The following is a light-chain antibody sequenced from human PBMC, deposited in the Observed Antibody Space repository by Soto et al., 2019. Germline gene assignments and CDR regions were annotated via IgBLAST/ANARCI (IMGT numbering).Light chain of an antibody. CDR2: AAS. CDR3: QQSYSTPYT. Sequence: IQLTQSPSSLSASVGDRVTITCRASQDIAIYLAWYQQKPGEAPKLLIYAASTLQSGVPSRFSGSGSGTDFTLTISSLQPEDFATYYCQQSYSTPYTFGQGTKVDIK. J-gene: IGKJ2*01. V-gene: IGKV1-39*01. CDR1: QDIAIY.